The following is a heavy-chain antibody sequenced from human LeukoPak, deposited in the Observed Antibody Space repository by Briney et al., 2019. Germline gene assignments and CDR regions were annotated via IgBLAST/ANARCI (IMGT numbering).Heavy chain of an antibody. CDR1: GGSISSGDYY. V-gene: IGHV4-30-4*01. CDR3: ARAYCSSTGCYRLGARPGARYYGMDV. J-gene: IGHJ6*02. CDR2: IYYSGST. D-gene: IGHD2-2*01. Sequence: SETLSLTCTVSGGSISSGDYYWSWIRQPPGKGLEWIGYIYYSGSTYYNPSLKSRVTISVDTSKNQFSLKLSSVTAADTAVYYCARAYCSSTGCYRLGARPGARYYGMDVWGQGTTVTVSS.